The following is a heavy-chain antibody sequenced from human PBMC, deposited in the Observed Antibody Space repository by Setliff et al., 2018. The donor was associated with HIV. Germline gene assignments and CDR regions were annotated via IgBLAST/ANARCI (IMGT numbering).Heavy chain of an antibody. V-gene: IGHV1-69*05. D-gene: IGHD2-21*02. Sequence: SVKVSCKASGGTFSSYAISWVRQAPGQGLEWMGGIIPIFGTKNYAQKFQGRVTITTDESTSSAYMELSSLRSEDTAVYYCARDHCGGDCYSLWYFDLWGRGTLVTVSS. CDR2: IIPIFGTK. J-gene: IGHJ2*01. CDR3: ARDHCGGDCYSLWYFDL. CDR1: GGTFSSYA.